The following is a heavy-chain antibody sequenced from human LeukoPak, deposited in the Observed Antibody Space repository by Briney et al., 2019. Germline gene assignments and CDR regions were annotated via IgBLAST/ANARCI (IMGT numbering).Heavy chain of an antibody. V-gene: IGHV4-59*01. D-gene: IGHD3-3*01. CDR3: ARDVRRGLRFNNFYPYFGMDV. J-gene: IGHJ6*04. Sequence: SETLSLTCTVSGGSFNFIWRWCRQPPGEGREGMGCIYHNGSTSYNSPPSRRVAISLDTSKKQISLMLNSVTASDTAVYYCARDVRRGLRFNNFYPYFGMDVWGKGTTVIVSA. CDR2: IYHNGST. CDR1: GGSFNFI.